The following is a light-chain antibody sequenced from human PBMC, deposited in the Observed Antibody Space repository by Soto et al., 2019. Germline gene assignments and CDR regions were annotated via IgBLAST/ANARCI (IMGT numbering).Light chain of an antibody. J-gene: IGLJ3*02. CDR3: SSYTTTPRL. Sequence: QSALPQPASVSGSPGQSITISCTGTSSDIGSNNYVSWFQQRPGKAPTLIIYEVSNRPSGVSTHFSGSKSGTTASLTISGLLPEDEAEYYCSSYTTTPRLFGGGTKLTVL. V-gene: IGLV2-14*01. CDR2: EVS. CDR1: SSDIGSNNY.